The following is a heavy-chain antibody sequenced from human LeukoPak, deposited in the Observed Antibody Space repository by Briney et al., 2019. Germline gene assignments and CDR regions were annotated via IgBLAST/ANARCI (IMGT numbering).Heavy chain of an antibody. CDR1: GGSISSGSYY. Sequence: NPSETLSLTCTVSGGSISSGSYYWSWIRQPAGKGLEWIGRIYTSGSTNYNPSLKSRVTTSVDTSKNQFSLKLSSVTAADTAVYYCAKKTTGTTYYFDYWGQGTLVTVSS. V-gene: IGHV4-61*02. J-gene: IGHJ4*02. CDR2: IYTSGST. CDR3: AKKTTGTTYYFDY. D-gene: IGHD1-1*01.